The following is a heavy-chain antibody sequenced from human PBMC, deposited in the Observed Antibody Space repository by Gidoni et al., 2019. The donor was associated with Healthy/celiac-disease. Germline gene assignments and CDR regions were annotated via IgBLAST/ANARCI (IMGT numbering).Heavy chain of an antibody. V-gene: IGHV3-21*01. J-gene: IGHJ4*02. D-gene: IGHD3-22*01. CDR2: ISSSSSYI. CDR3: ASREPYYDSSGYYRLNDY. CDR1: GFPFSSYS. Sequence: EVQLVESGGGLVKPGGSLRLSSAASGFPFSSYSMNWVRQAPGKGLEWVSSISSSSSYIYYADSVKGRFTISRDNAKNSLYLQMNSLRAEDTAVYYCASREPYYDSSGYYRLNDYWGQGTLVTVSS.